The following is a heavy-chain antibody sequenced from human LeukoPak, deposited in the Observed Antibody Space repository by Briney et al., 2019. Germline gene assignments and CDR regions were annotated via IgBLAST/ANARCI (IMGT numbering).Heavy chain of an antibody. CDR1: GFPFSSYW. D-gene: IGHD3-16*01. J-gene: IGHJ6*02. CDR3: ARGGGLDV. CDR2: INHNGNVN. Sequence: PGGSLRLSCAASGFPFSSYWMNWARQDPGKGLEWVASINHNGNVNYYVDSVKGRFTISRDNAKNSLYLQMSNLRAEDTAVYFCARGGGLDVWGQGATVTVSS. V-gene: IGHV3-7*03.